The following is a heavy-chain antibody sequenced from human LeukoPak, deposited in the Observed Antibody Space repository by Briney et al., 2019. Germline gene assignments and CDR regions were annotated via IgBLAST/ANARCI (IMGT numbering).Heavy chain of an antibody. V-gene: IGHV4-38-2*02. CDR3: ARDLKSVDAFDI. Sequence: PSETLSLTCTVSGSSISSNFYWGWVRQPPGKGVEWIGSFYYRGLSYYNAAPKRRVTVSLGTSMTQFSLKLGSVTAADTAVYYCARDLKSVDAFDIWGQGTMVIVSS. CDR2: FYYRGLS. CDR1: GSSISSNFY. J-gene: IGHJ3*02. D-gene: IGHD3-9*01.